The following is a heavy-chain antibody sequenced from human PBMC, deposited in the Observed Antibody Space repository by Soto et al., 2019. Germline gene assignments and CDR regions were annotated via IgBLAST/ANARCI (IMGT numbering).Heavy chain of an antibody. CDR3: AREMGWSGYLHGLDV. V-gene: IGHV1-3*01. Sequence: GASVKVSCKASGYTFTSYAMHWVRQAPGQRLEWMGWINAGNGNTKYSQKFQGRVTITRDTSAGTAYMELSSLRSEDTAVYYCAREMGWSGYLHGLDVWGQGTTVTVSS. CDR2: INAGNGNT. CDR1: GYTFTSYA. J-gene: IGHJ6*02. D-gene: IGHD3-3*01.